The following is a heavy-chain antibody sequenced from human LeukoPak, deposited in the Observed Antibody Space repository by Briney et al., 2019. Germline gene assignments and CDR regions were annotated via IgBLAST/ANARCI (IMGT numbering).Heavy chain of an antibody. CDR2: INHSGST. J-gene: IGHJ3*02. D-gene: IGHD3-16*02. CDR1: GGSFSGYY. V-gene: IGHV4-34*01. CDR3: ASQPDPSVYDYVWGSYRWWVGSHEGAFDI. Sequence: SETLSLTCAVYGGSFSGYYWSWIRQPPGKGLEWIGEINHSGSTNYNPSLKSRVTISVDTSKNQFSLKLSSVTAADTAVYYCASQPDPSVYDYVWGSYRWWVGSHEGAFDIWGQGTMVTVSS.